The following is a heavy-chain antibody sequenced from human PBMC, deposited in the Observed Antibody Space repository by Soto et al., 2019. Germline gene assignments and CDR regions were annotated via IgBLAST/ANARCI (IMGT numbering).Heavy chain of an antibody. CDR2: INHSGST. CDR3: ARDWLLAYYYYYYGMDV. D-gene: IGHD3-9*01. Sequence: SATLSLTCAVYGGSFSGDYWTWIGQPPGKGLEWIGEINHSGSTNYNPSLKSRVTISVDTSKNQFSLKLSSVTAADTAVYYCARDWLLAYYYYYYGMDVWGQGTTVT. CDR1: GGSFSGDY. V-gene: IGHV4-34*01. J-gene: IGHJ6*02.